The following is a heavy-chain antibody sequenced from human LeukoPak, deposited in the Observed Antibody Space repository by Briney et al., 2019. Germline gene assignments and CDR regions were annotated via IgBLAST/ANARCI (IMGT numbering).Heavy chain of an antibody. D-gene: IGHD4-17*01. J-gene: IGHJ4*02. CDR1: GGSISSYY. CDR2: IFYRGST. Sequence: SSETLSLTCTVSGGSISSYYWTWIRQPPGKGLEWIGYIFYRGSTNYNPSLKSRVTISVDTSKNQFSLKLNSVTAADTAVYYCARRGADDYGDCGFDFWGQGTLATVSS. CDR3: ARRGADDYGDCGFDF. V-gene: IGHV4-59*08.